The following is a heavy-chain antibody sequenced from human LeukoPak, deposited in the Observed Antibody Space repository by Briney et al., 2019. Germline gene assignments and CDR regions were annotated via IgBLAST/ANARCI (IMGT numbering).Heavy chain of an antibody. CDR2: ISSSRRTI. CDR1: GFTFSTYN. Sequence: PGGSLRLSCGASGFTFSTYNINWVRQARGEGLEWVSYISSSRRTISYADSVKARFPISRDNAKNSLYLQMNSLRAEDTAVYYCARDKVSGATLLDYWGQGTLVTVSS. CDR3: ARDKVSGATLLDY. J-gene: IGHJ4*02. V-gene: IGHV3-48*01. D-gene: IGHD1-26*01.